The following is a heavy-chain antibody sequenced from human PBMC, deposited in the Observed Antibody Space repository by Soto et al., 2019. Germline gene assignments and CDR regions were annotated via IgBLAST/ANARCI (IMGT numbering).Heavy chain of an antibody. CDR1: GFTFSIYS. J-gene: IGHJ6*02. Sequence: DVKLVESGGGLVQPGDSLRLSCEVSGFTFSIYSMSWVRQSPGKGLEWVAKIPQDGVDGHYADSVKGRFTISRDNGKNSLYLQLNNLRAEDTAVYYCARDHLKLPAHDFFYGSDVWGRGATVTVSS. V-gene: IGHV3-7*03. CDR2: IPQDGVDG. CDR3: ARDHLKLPAHDFFYGSDV. D-gene: IGHD1-1*01.